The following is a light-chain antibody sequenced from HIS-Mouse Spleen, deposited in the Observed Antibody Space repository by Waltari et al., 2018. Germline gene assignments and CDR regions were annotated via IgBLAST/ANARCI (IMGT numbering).Light chain of an antibody. V-gene: IGKV1-5*03. Sequence: DIQMTQSPSTLSASVGDRVTITCRDSQSISSWFAWYQQKPGKAPKLLIYKASSLESGVPSRFSGSGSGTEFTLTISSLQPDDFATYYCQQYNSYTWTFGQGTKVEIK. CDR2: KAS. J-gene: IGKJ1*01. CDR1: QSISSW. CDR3: QQYNSYTWT.